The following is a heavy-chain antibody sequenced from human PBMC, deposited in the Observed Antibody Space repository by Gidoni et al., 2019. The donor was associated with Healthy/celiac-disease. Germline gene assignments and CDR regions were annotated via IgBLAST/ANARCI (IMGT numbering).Heavy chain of an antibody. J-gene: IGHJ5*02. CDR1: GCSLIRGSYY. CDR2: IYTSGST. D-gene: IGHD2-21*02. V-gene: IGHV4-61*02. Sequence: QVQLQDSGPGLVKPSQTLSLTCTVSGCSLIRGSYYWSWIRQPAGKGLEWFGRIYTSGSTNYNPSLKSRVTISGDTSKNQFSLKLSSVTAADTAVYYCAREKDGGNSDWFDPWGQGTLVTVSS. CDR3: AREKDGGNSDWFDP.